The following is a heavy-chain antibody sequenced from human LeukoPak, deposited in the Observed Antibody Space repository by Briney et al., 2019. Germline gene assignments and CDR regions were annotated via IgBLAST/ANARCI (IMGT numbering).Heavy chain of an antibody. D-gene: IGHD3-10*01. Sequence: GGSLRLSCAASGFTVSSNYTNWVRQAPGKGLEWVSVIYSGGSTYYADSVKGRFTISRHNSKNTLYLQMNSLRAEDTAVYYCARVSGSGSYYIGYWGQGTLVTVSS. J-gene: IGHJ4*02. CDR2: IYSGGST. CDR3: ARVSGSGSYYIGY. V-gene: IGHV3-53*04. CDR1: GFTVSSNY.